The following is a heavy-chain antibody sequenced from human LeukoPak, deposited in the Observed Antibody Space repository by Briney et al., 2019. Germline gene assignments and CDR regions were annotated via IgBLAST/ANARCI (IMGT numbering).Heavy chain of an antibody. D-gene: IGHD1-26*01. CDR1: GFTFSSYG. Sequence: GGTLRLSCAASGFTFSSYGMSWVRQAPGKGLEWVSAISGSGGSTYYADSVKGRFTISRDNSKNTLYLQMNSLRAEDTAVYYCAKDFRVGANTCYYYMDVWGKGTTVTISS. J-gene: IGHJ6*03. V-gene: IGHV3-23*01. CDR3: AKDFRVGANTCYYYMDV. CDR2: ISGSGGST.